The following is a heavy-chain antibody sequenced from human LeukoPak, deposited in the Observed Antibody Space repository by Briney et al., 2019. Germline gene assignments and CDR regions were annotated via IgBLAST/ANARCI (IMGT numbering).Heavy chain of an antibody. V-gene: IGHV4-59*01. CDR1: GASISSYY. CDR2: IYYSGST. CDR3: ARHWAETTGPYAFDF. Sequence: PSETLSLTCIVSGASISSYYWSWIRQPPGKGLVWIGYIYYSGSTNYNPSLKSRVTISVDTSKNHFSLKLTSVTAADTAVYYCARHWAETTGPYAFDFWGQGTMVTVSS. J-gene: IGHJ3*01. D-gene: IGHD1-14*01.